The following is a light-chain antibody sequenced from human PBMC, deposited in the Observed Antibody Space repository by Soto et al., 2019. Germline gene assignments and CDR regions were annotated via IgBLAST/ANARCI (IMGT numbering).Light chain of an antibody. CDR2: EVS. J-gene: IGLJ1*01. CDR1: SSDVGGHNY. CDR3: SSYTSSTTLV. Sequence: QSALTQPASVSGSPGQSITISCTGTSSDVGGHNYVSWYQPHPGKAPKLMIYEVSYWPSGVSNRFSGSKSGNTASLTISGLQAEDEADYYCSSYTSSTTLVFGTGTKLTVL. V-gene: IGLV2-14*01.